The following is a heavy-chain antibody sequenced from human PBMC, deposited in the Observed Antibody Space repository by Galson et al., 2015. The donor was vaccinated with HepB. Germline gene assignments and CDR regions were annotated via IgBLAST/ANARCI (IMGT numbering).Heavy chain of an antibody. Sequence: QSGAEVKKPGESLKISCQGSGYSFTNYWIGWVRQMPGKGLEWMGIVYPSDSQTRYSPSFQGQVTISADKSISTAYLQWSSLKASATAMYYCAGPGSGWDRAFDYWGQGTLVTVSS. D-gene: IGHD6-19*01. CDR2: VYPSDSQT. V-gene: IGHV5-51*01. CDR1: GYSFTNYW. J-gene: IGHJ4*02. CDR3: AGPGSGWDRAFDY.